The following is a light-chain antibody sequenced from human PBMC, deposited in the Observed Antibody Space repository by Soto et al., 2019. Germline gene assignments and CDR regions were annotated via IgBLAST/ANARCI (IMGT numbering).Light chain of an antibody. J-gene: IGKJ1*01. Sequence: EIVMTQSPAPLSVSPGGIATLSCSASQSISDTLAWYQQKPGQAPRLLIHGASTRATGFPARFSGSGSGTDFTLTISSLQSEDFAVYYCQKYNNWPWKFGQGTKVDIK. CDR2: GAS. V-gene: IGKV3-15*01. CDR3: QKYNNWPWK. CDR1: QSISDT.